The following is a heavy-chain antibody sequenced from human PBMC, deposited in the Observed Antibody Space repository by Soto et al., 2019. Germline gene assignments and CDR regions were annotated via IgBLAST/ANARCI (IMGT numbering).Heavy chain of an antibody. Sequence: PSETLSLTCGVSGYSITSGFYWGWVRQSPGKGLEWIGSISYSAKTFYNPSLASRFSMAVDTSKNQFSLRLTSVTAADKALYYCKRGEGAPWVRFDSWGQGTPVTVSS. CDR1: GYSITSGFY. D-gene: IGHD1-26*01. CDR3: KRGEGAPWVRFDS. CDR2: ISYSAKT. V-gene: IGHV4-38-2*01. J-gene: IGHJ4*02.